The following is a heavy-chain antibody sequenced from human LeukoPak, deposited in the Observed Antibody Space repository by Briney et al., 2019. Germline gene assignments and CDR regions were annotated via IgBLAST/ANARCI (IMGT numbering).Heavy chain of an antibody. CDR1: GYTFTGYY. CDR2: INPNSGGT. Sequence: GASVKVSCKASGYTFTGYYMHWVRQAPGQGLEWMGWINPNSGGTNYAQKFQGRVTMTRDTSISTAYMELSRLRSDDTAVYYCARVVFYSSGSKSNRVDYWGQGTLVTVSS. D-gene: IGHD6-19*01. J-gene: IGHJ4*02. CDR3: ARVVFYSSGSKSNRVDY. V-gene: IGHV1-2*02.